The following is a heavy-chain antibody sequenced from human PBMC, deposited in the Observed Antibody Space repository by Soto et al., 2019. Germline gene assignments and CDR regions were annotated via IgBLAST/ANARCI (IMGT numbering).Heavy chain of an antibody. CDR2: IIPIFGTA. CDR3: ARDRGPAYCSGGSCYLLSWFDP. D-gene: IGHD2-15*01. J-gene: IGHJ5*02. V-gene: IGHV1-69*13. Sequence: GASVKVSCRASGYTVPSAGISWVRQAPGQGLEWMGGIIPIFGTANYAQKFQGRVTITADESTSTAYMELSSLRSEDTAVYYCARDRGPAYCSGGSCYLLSWFDPWGQGTLVTVSS. CDR1: GYTVPSAG.